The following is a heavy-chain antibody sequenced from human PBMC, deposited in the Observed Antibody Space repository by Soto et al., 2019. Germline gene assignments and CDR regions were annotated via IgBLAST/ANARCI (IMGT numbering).Heavy chain of an antibody. CDR2: VYHTGST. Sequence: PSETLSLTCTVSGGSFKSGSYSWSWIRQPPGKGLEWIGYVYHTGSTSYNPSLKSRVSISMDTSKNQFSLNLDSVTAADTAVYFCARDFAYFDSWGQGTLVTASS. J-gene: IGHJ4*02. D-gene: IGHD3-3*01. CDR1: GGSFKSGSYS. CDR3: ARDFAYFDS. V-gene: IGHV4-61*01.